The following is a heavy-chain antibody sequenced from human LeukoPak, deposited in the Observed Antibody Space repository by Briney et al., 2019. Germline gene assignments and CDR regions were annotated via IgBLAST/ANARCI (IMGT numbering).Heavy chain of an antibody. CDR2: IIPIFGTA. CDR3: ARSYYGSGRTYGMDV. J-gene: IGHJ6*02. V-gene: IGHV1-69*13. Sequence: SVKVSCKASGGTFSSYAISWVRQAPGQGLEWMGGIIPIFGTANYAQKFQGRVTITADESTSTAYMALSSLRSEDTAVYYCARSYYGSGRTYGMDVWGQGTTVTVSS. D-gene: IGHD3-10*01. CDR1: GGTFSSYA.